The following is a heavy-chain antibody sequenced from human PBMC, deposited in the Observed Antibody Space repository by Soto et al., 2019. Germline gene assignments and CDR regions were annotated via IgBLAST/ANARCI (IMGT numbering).Heavy chain of an antibody. J-gene: IGHJ4*02. CDR1: GFTFSSYG. CDR3: AKDRGGTYYYDSSGYYHFGYFDY. V-gene: IGHV3-30*18. CDR2: ISYDGSNK. D-gene: IGHD3-22*01. Sequence: QVQLVESGGGVVQPGRSLRLSCAASGFTFSSYGMHWVRQAPGKGLEWVAVISYDGSNKYYADSVKGRFTISRDNSKNTLYLQMNSLRAEDTAVYYCAKDRGGTYYYDSSGYYHFGYFDYWGQGTLVTVSS.